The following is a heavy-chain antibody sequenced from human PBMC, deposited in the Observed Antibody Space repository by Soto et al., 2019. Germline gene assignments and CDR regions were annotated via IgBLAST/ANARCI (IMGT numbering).Heavy chain of an antibody. CDR3: ARGSEPAYSSWYVNGDY. CDR2: INAGNGNT. D-gene: IGHD6-13*01. J-gene: IGHJ4*02. CDR1: GYTFTSYA. V-gene: IGHV1-3*01. Sequence: ASVKVSCKASGYTFTSYAIHWVRQAPGQRPEWMGWINAGNGNTKYSEKFQGRVTITRGTSASTAYMEVSGLTFEDTAVYYCARGSEPAYSSWYVNGDYWGQGTPVTVSS.